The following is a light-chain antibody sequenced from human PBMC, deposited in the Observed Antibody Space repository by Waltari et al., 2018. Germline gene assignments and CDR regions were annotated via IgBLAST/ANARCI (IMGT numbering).Light chain of an antibody. J-gene: IGKJ3*01. CDR3: QQYDNLLFT. Sequence: DIQMTQSPSSLSASVGDRVTITCQASQPISKYVSWYQLKPGTAPKVLIYDASKLESGVPSRFSGDGSGTDFTFTISSLQPEDIATYFCQQYDNLLFTFGPGTRVDMK. CDR1: QPISKY. CDR2: DAS. V-gene: IGKV1-33*01.